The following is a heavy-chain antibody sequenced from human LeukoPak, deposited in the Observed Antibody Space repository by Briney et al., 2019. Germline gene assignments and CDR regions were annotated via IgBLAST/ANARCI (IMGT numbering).Heavy chain of an antibody. D-gene: IGHD3-10*01. Sequence: GGSLRLSCAASGFTFDNYAMIWVRLARGRGLEYVSVISGSGDGTYSADSVRGRFTISRDNYKNTVYLEMNSLRVEDTAVYHCAKGRNSYDSGRCHSSNCYYGMDVWGQGTTVTVSS. J-gene: IGHJ6*02. CDR3: AKGRNSYDSGRCHSSNCYYGMDV. V-gene: IGHV3-23*01. CDR2: ISGSGDGT. CDR1: GFTFDNYA.